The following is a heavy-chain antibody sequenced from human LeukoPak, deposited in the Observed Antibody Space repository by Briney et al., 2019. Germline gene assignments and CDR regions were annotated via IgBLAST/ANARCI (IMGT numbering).Heavy chain of an antibody. CDR2: INPNSGGT. V-gene: IGHV1-2*06. CDR3: AGPLLLWFGELSDGMDV. D-gene: IGHD3-10*01. CDR1: GYTFTGYY. Sequence: ASVKVSCKASGYTFTGYYMHWVRQAPGQGLEWMGRINPNSGGTNYAQKFQGRVTMTRDTSISTAYMELSRLRSDDTAVYYCAGPLLLWFGELSDGMDVWGQGTTATVSS. J-gene: IGHJ6*02.